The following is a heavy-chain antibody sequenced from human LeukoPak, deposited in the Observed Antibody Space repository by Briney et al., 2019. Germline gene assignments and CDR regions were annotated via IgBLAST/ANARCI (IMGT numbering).Heavy chain of an antibody. J-gene: IGHJ6*03. CDR1: GFTFSSYW. V-gene: IGHV3-7*01. Sequence: GGSLRLSCAASGFTFSSYWMSWVRQAPGKGREWVANIKQDGSEKYYVDSVKGRSTISRDNAKNSLYLQMTSLRAEDTAVYYCARELSSSETLYYYYMDVWGKGATVTVSS. D-gene: IGHD6-19*01. CDR3: ARELSSSETLYYYYMDV. CDR2: IKQDGSEK.